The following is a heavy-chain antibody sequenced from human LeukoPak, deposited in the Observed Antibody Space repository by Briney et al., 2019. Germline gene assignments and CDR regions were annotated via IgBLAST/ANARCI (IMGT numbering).Heavy chain of an antibody. CDR1: GYTFTGYY. CDR3: ATDAPGSGYYYDSSGYYH. Sequence: ASVKVSCKASGYTFTGYYMHWVQQAPGKGLEWMGLVDPEDGETIYAEKFQGRVTRTADTSTDTAYMELSSLRSEDTAVYYCATDAPGSGYYYDSSGYYHWGQGTLVTVSS. J-gene: IGHJ5*02. CDR2: VDPEDGET. D-gene: IGHD3-22*01. V-gene: IGHV1-69-2*01.